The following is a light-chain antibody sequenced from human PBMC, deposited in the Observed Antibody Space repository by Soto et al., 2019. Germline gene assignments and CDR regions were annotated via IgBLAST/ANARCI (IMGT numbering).Light chain of an antibody. CDR3: QQSYSSTPFT. J-gene: IGKJ4*01. CDR2: AAS. Sequence: DIQMTQAPSSLSASVGDRVTITCRASQSISSYLNWYQQKTGKAPKRLIYAASSLQSGVPSRFSGSASGTDFTLTIRSLQTGDFATYFCQQSYSSTPFTFGGGTMVEIK. V-gene: IGKV1-39*01. CDR1: QSISSY.